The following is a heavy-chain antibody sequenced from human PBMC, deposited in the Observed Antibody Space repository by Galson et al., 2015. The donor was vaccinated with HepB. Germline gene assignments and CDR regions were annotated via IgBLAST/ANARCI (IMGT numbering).Heavy chain of an antibody. V-gene: IGHV3-7*03. CDR2: IKQDGSEK. J-gene: IGHJ4*02. CDR3: ARVSFGSWYPGVRYFDY. CDR1: GFTFSSYW. Sequence: SLRLSCAASGFTFSSYWMSWVRQAPGKGLEWVANIKQDGSEKYYVDSVKGRFTISRDNAKNSLYLQMNSLRAEDTAAYYCARVSFGSWYPGVRYFDYWGQGTLVTVSS. D-gene: IGHD6-13*01.